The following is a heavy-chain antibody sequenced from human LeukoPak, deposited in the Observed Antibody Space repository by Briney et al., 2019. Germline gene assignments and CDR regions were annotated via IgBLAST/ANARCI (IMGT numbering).Heavy chain of an antibody. CDR3: ARHGKQPYHFDC. D-gene: IGHD6-13*01. CDR2: IYYSGST. V-gene: IGHV4-59*08. Sequence: SETLSLTCTVSGGSISPYFWSWIRQPPGKGLEYIGYIYYSGSTNCNPSLKSRVTMPVDTSKNQFSLKLNSVTAADTAVYYCARHGKQPYHFDCWGQGTQVTVSS. CDR1: GGSISPYF. J-gene: IGHJ4*02.